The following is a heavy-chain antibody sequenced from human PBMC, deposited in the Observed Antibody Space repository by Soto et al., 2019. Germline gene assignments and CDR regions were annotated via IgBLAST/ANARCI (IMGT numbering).Heavy chain of an antibody. D-gene: IGHD2-21*02. J-gene: IGHJ6*02. V-gene: IGHV3-30*18. CDR3: AKVLTAPPYYYYQGMDV. CDR2: ISYDGSNK. CDR1: GFTFSSYG. Sequence: GGSLRLSCAASGFTFSSYGMHWVRQAPGKGLEWVSVISYDGSNKYYADSVKGRFTISRDNSKNTLYLQMNSLRAEDTAVYYCAKVLTAPPYYYYQGMDVWGQGTTVTVSS.